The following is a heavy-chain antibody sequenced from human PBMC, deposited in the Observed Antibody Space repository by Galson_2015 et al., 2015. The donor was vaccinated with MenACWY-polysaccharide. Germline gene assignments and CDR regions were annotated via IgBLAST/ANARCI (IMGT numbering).Heavy chain of an antibody. Sequence: SLRLSCAASGYRFSSYGIHWVRQAPGRGLEWVAVIWYDGSEYYYGDSVEDRFTISRDNSKNMAYLQMNSLRAEDTALYYCARLQSKYLDVWGKGTTVTVSS. CDR2: IWYDGSEY. CDR3: ARLQSKYLDV. CDR1: GYRFSSYG. V-gene: IGHV3-33*01. D-gene: IGHD4-11*01. J-gene: IGHJ6*04.